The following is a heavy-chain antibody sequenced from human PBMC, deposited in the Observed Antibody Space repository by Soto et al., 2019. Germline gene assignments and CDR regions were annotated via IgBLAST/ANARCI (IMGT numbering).Heavy chain of an antibody. Sequence: SVKVSCKASGGTFSSYTISWVRQAPGQGLEWMGRIIPILGIANYAQKFQGRVTITADKSTSTAYMELSSLRSEDTAVYYCARDSPLGLYYFDYWGQGTLVTVSS. D-gene: IGHD3-3*02. CDR3: ARDSPLGLYYFDY. J-gene: IGHJ4*02. V-gene: IGHV1-69*04. CDR2: IIPILGIA. CDR1: GGTFSSYT.